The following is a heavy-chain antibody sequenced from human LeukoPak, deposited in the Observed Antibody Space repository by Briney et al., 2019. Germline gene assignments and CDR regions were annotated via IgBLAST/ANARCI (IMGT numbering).Heavy chain of an antibody. CDR3: ARDVGITVADPFDP. J-gene: IGHJ5*02. Sequence: ASVKVSCKASGGTFSSYAISWVRQAPGQGLELMGWIHIYRGNTNYAQKFQGRVTMTTDTSTSTVYMEVRGLRSDDTAMYYCARDVGITVADPFDPWGQGTLVTVSS. CDR1: GGTFSSYA. CDR2: IHIYRGNT. V-gene: IGHV1-18*01. D-gene: IGHD6-13*01.